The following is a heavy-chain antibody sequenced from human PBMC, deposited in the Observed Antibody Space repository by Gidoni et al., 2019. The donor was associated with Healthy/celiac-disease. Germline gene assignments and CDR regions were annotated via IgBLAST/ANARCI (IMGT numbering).Heavy chain of an antibody. CDR2: IYYSGST. J-gene: IGHJ6*02. D-gene: IGHD2-15*01. CDR3: ARLQLLRRDYYYGMDV. V-gene: IGHV4-59*01. CDR1: GGSISRYY. Sequence: QVQLPESGPGLVTPSETLSLPCTVSGGSISRYYWSWIRQPPGKGLAWIGYIYYSGSTNYNPSLKSRVTISVDTSKNQFSLKLSSVTAADTAVYYCARLQLLRRDYYYGMDVWGQGTTVTVSS.